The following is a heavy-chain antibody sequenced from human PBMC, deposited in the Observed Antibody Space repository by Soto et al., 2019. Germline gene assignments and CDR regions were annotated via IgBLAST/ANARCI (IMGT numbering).Heavy chain of an antibody. CDR1: GGTFNTST. J-gene: IGHJ4*02. D-gene: IGHD4-17*01. Sequence: VQLVQSGAEVREPGSSVKVSCKASGGTFNTSTITWVRQAPGQGLDYMGGVIPIYGSPYYARKFQGRVTITADVCTSTAYMVMNSLRSGDTAVYYCAGESALMTTVPLRHWGQGTLVTVSS. V-gene: IGHV1-69*01. CDR2: VIPIYGSP. CDR3: AGESALMTTVPLRH.